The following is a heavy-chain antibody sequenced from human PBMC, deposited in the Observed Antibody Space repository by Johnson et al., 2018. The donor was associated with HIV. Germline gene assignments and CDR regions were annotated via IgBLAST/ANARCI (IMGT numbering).Heavy chain of an antibody. V-gene: IGHV3-20*04. J-gene: IGHJ3*02. Sequence: MQLVESGGGVVRPGRSLRLSCAASGFIFSSYDMHWVRQATGKGLEWVSGISWNSANTAYADSVKGRFTISRDNAKNSLYLHMNSLRVEDTALYYCASGYCSSTSCYGRKLLDDAFDIWGQGTMVTVSS. CDR3: ASGYCSSTSCYGRKLLDDAFDI. D-gene: IGHD2-2*03. CDR1: GFIFSSYD. CDR2: ISWNSANT.